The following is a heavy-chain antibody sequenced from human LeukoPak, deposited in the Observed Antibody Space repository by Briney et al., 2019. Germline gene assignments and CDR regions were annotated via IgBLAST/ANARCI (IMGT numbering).Heavy chain of an antibody. V-gene: IGHV3-48*03. CDR3: AKETTVGATTGAFHF. CDR1: GFTFSGYE. J-gene: IGHJ3*01. D-gene: IGHD1-26*01. Sequence: PGGSLRLSCAASGFTFSGYEMNWVRQAPGKGLEWVSYINSRGDTVYYADSVKGRITVSRDNAKGLLSLHMKSLRVEDMATYYCAKETTVGATTGAFHFWGQGTFVAVSP. CDR2: INSRGDTV.